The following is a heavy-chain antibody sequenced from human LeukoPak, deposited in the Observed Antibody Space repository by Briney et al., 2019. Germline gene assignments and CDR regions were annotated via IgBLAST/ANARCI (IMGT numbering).Heavy chain of an antibody. J-gene: IGHJ2*01. CDR2: IYYSGST. CDR1: GGSISSGDYY. V-gene: IGHV4-30-4*01. D-gene: IGHD2-2*03. Sequence: SQTLSLTCTVSGGSISSGDYYWSWIRQPPGKGLEWIGYIYYSGSTYYNPSLKSRVTISVDTSKNQFSLKLSSVTAADTAVYYCARRAMDNWYFDLWGRGTLVTASS. CDR3: ARRAMDNWYFDL.